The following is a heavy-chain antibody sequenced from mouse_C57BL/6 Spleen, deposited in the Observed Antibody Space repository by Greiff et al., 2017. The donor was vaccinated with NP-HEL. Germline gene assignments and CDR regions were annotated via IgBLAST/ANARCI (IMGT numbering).Heavy chain of an antibody. V-gene: IGHV1-15*01. CDR3: TITTVWY. D-gene: IGHD1-1*01. J-gene: IGHJ2*01. Sequence: VKLMESGAELVRPGASVTLSCKASGYTFTDYEMHWVKQTPVHGLEWIGAIDPETGGTAYNQKFKGKAILTADKSSSTAYMELRSLTSEDSAVYYCTITTVWYWGQGTTLTVSS. CDR2: IDPETGGT. CDR1: GYTFTDYE.